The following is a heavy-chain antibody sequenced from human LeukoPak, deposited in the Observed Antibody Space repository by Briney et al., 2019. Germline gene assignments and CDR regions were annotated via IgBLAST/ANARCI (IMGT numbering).Heavy chain of an antibody. J-gene: IGHJ6*02. D-gene: IGHD4-11*01. Sequence: PSETLSLTCTVSGGSISGYYWSWIRQPAGKGLEWIGRIYTTGSTDYNPSLKSRVTMSVDTSKNQFSLNLRSATAADTAVYYCATSNSGSYYYGMDVWGQGTTVTVSS. CDR2: IYTTGST. CDR3: ATSNSGSYYYGMDV. CDR1: GGSISGYY. V-gene: IGHV4-4*07.